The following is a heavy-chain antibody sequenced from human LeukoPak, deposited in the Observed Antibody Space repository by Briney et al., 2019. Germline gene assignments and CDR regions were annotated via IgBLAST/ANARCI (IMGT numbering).Heavy chain of an antibody. D-gene: IGHD6-6*01. V-gene: IGHV3-23*01. CDR3: AKDRDSSSPWYFDV. CDR1: GFTYSNYV. CDR2: ITGNGVST. J-gene: IGHJ2*01. Sequence: GGSLRLSCAASGFTYSNYVMNWVRQAPGKGLEWVAGITGNGVSTYYADSVKGRFTISRDKSKNTLYLQMNSLRAEDTAVYYCAKDRDSSSPWYFDVWGRGTLVTVSS.